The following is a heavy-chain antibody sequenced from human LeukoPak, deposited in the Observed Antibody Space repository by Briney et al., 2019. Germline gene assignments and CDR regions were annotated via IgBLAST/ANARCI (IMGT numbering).Heavy chain of an antibody. J-gene: IGHJ4*02. D-gene: IGHD5-24*01. V-gene: IGHV3-23*01. CDR3: AKPPDGYNSGAFGY. CDR1: GFTFGSHA. CDR2: IFGSGGSP. Sequence: GSLRLSCEASGFTFGSHAMYWVRQAPGKGLEWVAGIFGSGGSPHYADPVKGRFTISRDNSKNTLYLQMNSLRVEDTAVYYCAKPPDGYNSGAFGYWGQGTLVTVSS.